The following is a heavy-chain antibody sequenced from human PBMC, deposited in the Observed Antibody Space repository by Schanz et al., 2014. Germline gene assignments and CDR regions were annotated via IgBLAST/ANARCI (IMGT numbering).Heavy chain of an antibody. V-gene: IGHV3-66*01. D-gene: IGHD1-1*01. CDR2: IYIGGNT. Sequence: EVQLVESGGGVVQPGRSLRLSCAASGFTFSTHAMSWVRQAPGKGLEWVSFIYIGGNTYYADSVKGRFTISRDNAKNSLFLQMNSLRPEDTAVYYCARGRVLESWGQGTLVTVSS. J-gene: IGHJ5*02. CDR3: ARGRVLES. CDR1: GFTFSTHA.